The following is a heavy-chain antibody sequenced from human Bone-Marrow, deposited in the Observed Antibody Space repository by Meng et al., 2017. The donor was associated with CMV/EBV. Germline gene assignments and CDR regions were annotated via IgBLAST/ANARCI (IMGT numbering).Heavy chain of an antibody. CDR2: ISQSGAST. D-gene: IGHD6-13*01. J-gene: IGHJ4*02. CDR1: GFSFRSYP. CDR3: AKGYRLAAGTRHFDY. Sequence: SGFSFRSYPMTCVRPAPGKGLACVSGISQSGASTYFAVSVKGRFIISRDNSKNTLYLQINSLRAEDTAVYFCAKGYRLAAGTRHFDYWGQGTLVTVSS. V-gene: IGHV3-23*01.